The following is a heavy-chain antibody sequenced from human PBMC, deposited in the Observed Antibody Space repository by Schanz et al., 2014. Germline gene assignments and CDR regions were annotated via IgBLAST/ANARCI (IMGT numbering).Heavy chain of an antibody. D-gene: IGHD3-22*01. V-gene: IGHV1-69*13. CDR3: ARDLVVAGDY. J-gene: IGHJ4*02. Sequence: VKVSCKASGGTFSSYAISWVRQAPGQGLEWMGGIIPIFAAANYAQKFQGRVTITPDESTSTVCMELRSLRSDDTAVYFCARDLVVAGDYWGQGTLVSVSS. CDR1: GGTFSSYA. CDR2: IIPIFAAA.